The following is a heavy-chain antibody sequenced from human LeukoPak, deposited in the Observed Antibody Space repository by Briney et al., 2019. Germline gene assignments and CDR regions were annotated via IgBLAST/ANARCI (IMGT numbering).Heavy chain of an antibody. J-gene: IGHJ4*02. Sequence: PSETLSLTCTVSGGSISSGGYYWSWIRQHPGKGLEWIGYIYYSGSTYYNPSLKGRVTISVDTSKNQFSLKLSSVTAADTAVYYCASQSSGTIFDYWGQGTLVTVSS. V-gene: IGHV4-31*03. CDR1: GGSISSGGYY. CDR3: ASQSSGTIFDY. D-gene: IGHD6-13*01. CDR2: IYYSGST.